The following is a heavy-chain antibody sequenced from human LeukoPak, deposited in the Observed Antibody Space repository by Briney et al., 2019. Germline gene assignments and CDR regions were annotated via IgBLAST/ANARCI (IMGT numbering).Heavy chain of an antibody. CDR1: GYTFTGYY. CDR2: INPNSGGT. V-gene: IGHV1-2*02. CDR3: AREGWEPIRAAFDI. Sequence: ASVKVSCKASGYTFTGYYMHWVRQAPGQGLEWMGWINPNSGGTNYAQKFQGRVTLTRDTSISTAYMDLSRLTSDDTAVYYCAREGWEPIRAAFDIWGQGAMVTVSS. J-gene: IGHJ3*02. D-gene: IGHD1-26*01.